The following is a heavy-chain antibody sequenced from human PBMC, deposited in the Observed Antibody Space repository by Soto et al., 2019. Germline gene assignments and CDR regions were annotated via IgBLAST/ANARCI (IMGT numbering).Heavy chain of an antibody. CDR1: GFTFSSYA. D-gene: IGHD4-17*01. CDR3: AKGLHYGDYSAAFDI. V-gene: IGHV3-23*01. J-gene: IGHJ3*02. CDR2: ISGSGGST. Sequence: GGSLRLSCAASGFTFSSYAMSWVRQAPGKGLAWVSAISGSGGSTYYADSVKGRFTISRDNSKNTLYLQMHSLRAEDTAVYYCAKGLHYGDYSAAFDIWGQGTMVTVSS.